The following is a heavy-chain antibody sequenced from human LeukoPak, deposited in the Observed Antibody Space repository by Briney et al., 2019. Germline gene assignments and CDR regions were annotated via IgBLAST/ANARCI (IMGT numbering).Heavy chain of an antibody. CDR1: GFTLSSHE. Sequence: PGGSLRLSCAASGFTLSSHEMNWVRQAPGKGPEWVSAISGSGAGTYYADSVKGRFTISRDNSKNTLYLQMNSLRADDTAVYYCAKEWDYWGQGTLVTVSS. CDR3: AKEWDY. V-gene: IGHV3-23*01. CDR2: ISGSGAGT. J-gene: IGHJ4*02.